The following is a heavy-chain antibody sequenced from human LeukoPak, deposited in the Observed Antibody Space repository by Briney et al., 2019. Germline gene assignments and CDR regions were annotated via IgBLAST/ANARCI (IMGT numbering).Heavy chain of an antibody. CDR2: INHSGST. D-gene: IGHD4-23*01. J-gene: IGHJ4*02. V-gene: IGHV4-34*01. Sequence: SETLSLTCAVSGGSFIGYHWNWIRQPPGKGLEWIGEINHSGSTNYNPSLKSRVTISVDTSKNQFSLKLRSVTAADTAVYYCARDPTTVVTTPYHFDDWGQGTLVTVSS. CDR1: GGSFIGYH. CDR3: ARDPTTVVTTPYHFDD.